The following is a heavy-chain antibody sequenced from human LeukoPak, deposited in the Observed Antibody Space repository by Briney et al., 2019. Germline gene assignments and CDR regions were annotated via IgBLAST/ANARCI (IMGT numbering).Heavy chain of an antibody. CDR3: ARGALGYCSGGSCYTGDY. D-gene: IGHD2-15*01. J-gene: IGHJ4*02. CDR2: IYYSGST. CDR1: DDSITMYY. Sequence: SGTLPLTCTVSDDSITMYYWTWIRQPPGKGLEWIGYIYYSGSTNYNPSLKSRVTISVDTSKNQFSLKLSSVTAADTAVYYCARGALGYCSGGSCYTGDYWGQGTLVTVSS. V-gene: IGHV4-59*01.